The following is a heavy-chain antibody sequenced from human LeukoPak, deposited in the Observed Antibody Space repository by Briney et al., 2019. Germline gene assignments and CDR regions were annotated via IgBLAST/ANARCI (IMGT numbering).Heavy chain of an antibody. V-gene: IGHV3-7*01. D-gene: IGHD4-11*01. CDR2: IKQDGSEK. J-gene: IGHJ5*02. Sequence: PGGSLRLSCAASGFTFSSYWMSWVRQAPGKGLEWVANIKQDGSEKYYVDSVKGRFTISRDNAKNSLYLQMNSLRAEDTAVYYCARDLTVTSTCWFDRWGQGTLVTVSS. CDR3: ARDLTVTSTCWFDR. CDR1: GFTFSSYW.